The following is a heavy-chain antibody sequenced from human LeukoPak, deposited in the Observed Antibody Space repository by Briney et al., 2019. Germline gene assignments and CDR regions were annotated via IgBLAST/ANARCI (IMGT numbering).Heavy chain of an antibody. CDR3: AKDNGYSYGIDY. Sequence: GGSLRLSCTASGFTFRSYAMSWVRQAPGKGLDWVSGINEPGVYTYYADSVKGRFTISRDNSKNTLYLQMNSLRAEDTAVYYCAKDNGYSYGIDYWGQGTLVTVSS. CDR2: INEPGVYT. J-gene: IGHJ4*02. CDR1: GFTFRSYA. D-gene: IGHD5-18*01. V-gene: IGHV3-23*01.